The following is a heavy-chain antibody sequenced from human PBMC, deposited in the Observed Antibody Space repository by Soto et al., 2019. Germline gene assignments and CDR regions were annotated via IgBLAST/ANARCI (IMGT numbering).Heavy chain of an antibody. CDR1: GFTFSSYG. D-gene: IGHD3-10*01. J-gene: IGHJ6*02. V-gene: IGHV3-30*18. Sequence: GGSLRLSCAASGFTFSSYGMHWVRQAPGKGLEWVAVISYDGSNKYYADSVKGRFTISRDNSKNTLYLQMNSLRAEDTAVYYCAKDLGLRRGYYYYGMDVWGQGTTVTVSS. CDR3: AKDLGLRRGYYYYGMDV. CDR2: ISYDGSNK.